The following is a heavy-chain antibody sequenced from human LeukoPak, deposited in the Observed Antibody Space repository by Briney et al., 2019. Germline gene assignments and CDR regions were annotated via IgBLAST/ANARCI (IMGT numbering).Heavy chain of an antibody. CDR3: AREGGYCRGVTCSPYAFDI. CDR2: IWSDGSSK. V-gene: IGHV3-33*01. CDR1: GFTFSNYG. Sequence: PGRSLRLSCAASGFTFSNYGMHWVRQAPGKGLEWVAVIWSDGSSKYYADSVKGRFTISRDNSRNKLSLQMSSLRAEDTAVYYCAREGGYCRGVTCSPYAFDIWGQGTMVTVSS. D-gene: IGHD2-15*01. J-gene: IGHJ3*02.